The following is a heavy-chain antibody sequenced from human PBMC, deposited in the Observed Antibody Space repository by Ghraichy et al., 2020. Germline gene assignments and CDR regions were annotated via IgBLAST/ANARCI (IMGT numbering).Heavy chain of an antibody. CDR1: GGSFSDYY. D-gene: IGHD2-8*01. CDR3: ARVKWISCSNGVCSDRRLDY. J-gene: IGHJ4*02. V-gene: IGHV4-34*01. Sequence: SETLSLTCAVYGGSFSDYYWSWIRQPPGKGLEWIGEISHSGSTNYNPSLKSRVTILVDTSKNQFSLKLTSVTATDTAVYYCARVKWISCSNGVCSDRRLDYWGQGTLVTVSS. CDR2: ISHSGST.